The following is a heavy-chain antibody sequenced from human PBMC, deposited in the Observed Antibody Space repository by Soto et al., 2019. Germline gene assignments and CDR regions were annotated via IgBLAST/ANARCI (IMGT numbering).Heavy chain of an antibody. CDR3: ASCDFWSGPTSYYYYGMDV. CDR1: GFTFSSYS. D-gene: IGHD3-3*01. J-gene: IGHJ6*02. CDR2: ISSSSSYI. V-gene: IGHV3-21*01. Sequence: PVGSLRLSCAASGFTFSSYSMNWVRQAPGKGLEWVSSISSSSSYIYYADSVKGRFTISRDNAKNSLYLQMNSLRAEDTAVYYCASCDFWSGPTSYYYYGMDVWGQGTTVTVSS.